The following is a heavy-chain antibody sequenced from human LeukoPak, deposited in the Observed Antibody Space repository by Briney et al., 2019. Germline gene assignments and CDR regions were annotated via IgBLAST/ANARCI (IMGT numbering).Heavy chain of an antibody. V-gene: IGHV1-46*01. Sequence: ASVKVSCKASGYTFTSYYMHWVRRAPGQGLEWMGIINPSGGSTSYAQKFQGRVTMTRDMSTSTVYMELSSLGSEDTAVYYCARDDYDSSGYYFRDYWGQGTLVTVSS. J-gene: IGHJ4*02. CDR2: INPSGGST. D-gene: IGHD3-22*01. CDR1: GYTFTSYY. CDR3: ARDDYDSSGYYFRDY.